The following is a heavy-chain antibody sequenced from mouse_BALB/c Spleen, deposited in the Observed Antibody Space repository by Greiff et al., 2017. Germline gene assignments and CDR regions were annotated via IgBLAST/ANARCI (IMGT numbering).Heavy chain of an antibody. CDR1: GFAFSSYD. CDR2: ISSGGGST. CDR3: ARSSGNYYFDY. J-gene: IGHJ2*01. D-gene: IGHD2-1*01. V-gene: IGHV5-12-1*01. Sequence: EVQRVESGGGLVKPGGSLKLSCAASGFAFSSYDMSWVRQTPEKRLEWVAYISSGGGSTYYPDTVKGRFTISRDNAKNTLYLQMSSLKSEDTAMYYCARSSGNYYFDYWGQGTTLTVSS.